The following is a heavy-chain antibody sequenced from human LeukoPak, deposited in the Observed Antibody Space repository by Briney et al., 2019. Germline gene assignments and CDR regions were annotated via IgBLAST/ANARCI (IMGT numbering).Heavy chain of an antibody. CDR1: GFSVNSNY. CDR2: IYSGGST. V-gene: IGHV3-53*01. D-gene: IGHD2-2*01. J-gene: IGHJ4*02. CDR3: ARVARVFYQLPGWLDY. Sequence: GGSLRLSCAASGFSVNSNYMSWVRQAPGKGLEWVSVIYSGGSTYYADSMKGRFTISRDNSKNTLYLQMNSLRAEDTAVYYCARVARVFYQLPGWLDYWGQGTLVTVSS.